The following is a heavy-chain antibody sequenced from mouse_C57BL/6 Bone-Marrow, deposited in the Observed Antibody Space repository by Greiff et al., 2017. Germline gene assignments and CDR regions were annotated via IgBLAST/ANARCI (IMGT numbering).Heavy chain of an antibody. Sequence: QVQLQQPGAELVKPGASVKLSCKASGYTFTSYWMHWVKQRPGQGLAWIGMIHPNSGSTNYNEKFKSKATLTVDKSSSTAYMQLSSLTSEDSAVYYCARQLRLRVYWYFDVWGTGTTVTVSS. D-gene: IGHD3-2*02. CDR1: GYTFTSYW. CDR3: ARQLRLRVYWYFDV. J-gene: IGHJ1*03. V-gene: IGHV1-64*01. CDR2: IHPNSGST.